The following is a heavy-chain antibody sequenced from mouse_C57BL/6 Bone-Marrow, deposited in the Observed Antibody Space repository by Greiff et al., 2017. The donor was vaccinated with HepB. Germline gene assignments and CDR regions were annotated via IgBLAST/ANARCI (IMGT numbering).Heavy chain of an antibody. D-gene: IGHD1-1*01. Sequence: QVQLQQPGAELVMPGASVKLSCKASGYTFTSYWMHWVKQRPGQGLEWIGEIDPSDSYTNYNQKFKGKSTLTVDKSSSTAYMQLSSLTSEDSAVYYCASSSYYYGSSPYWYFDVWGTGTTVTVSS. CDR3: ASSSYYYGSSPYWYFDV. V-gene: IGHV1-69*01. CDR2: IDPSDSYT. J-gene: IGHJ1*03. CDR1: GYTFTSYW.